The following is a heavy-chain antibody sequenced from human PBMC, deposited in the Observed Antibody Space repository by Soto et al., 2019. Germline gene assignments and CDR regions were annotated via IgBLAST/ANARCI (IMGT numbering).Heavy chain of an antibody. CDR2: NYYSGST. D-gene: IGHD3-10*01. CDR1: GGSISSYY. V-gene: IGHV4-59*01. CDR3: AREGPRGGSGMGANAFDI. Sequence: QVQLQESGPGLVKPSETLSLTCTVSGGSISSYYWSWIRQPPGKGLEWIGYNYYSGSTNYNPSLNSRVTISVDTSKNQFSLKLSSVTAADTAVYYCAREGPRGGSGMGANAFDIWGQGTMVTVSS. J-gene: IGHJ3*02.